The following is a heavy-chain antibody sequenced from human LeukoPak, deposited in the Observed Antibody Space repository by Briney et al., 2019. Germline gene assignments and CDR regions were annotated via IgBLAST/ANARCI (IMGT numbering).Heavy chain of an antibody. V-gene: IGHV1-18*01. CDR3: ARNGYCSSTSCPGNYYYYGMDV. J-gene: IGHJ6*02. D-gene: IGHD2-2*03. CDR2: ISAYNGNT. CDR1: GYTFTSYG. Sequence: ASVKVSCKASGYTFTSYGISWVRQAPGQGLEWMGWISAYNGNTNYAQKLQGRVTMTTDTSTNTAYMELRSLRSDDTAVYYCARNGYCSSTSCPGNYYYYGMDVWGQGTTVTVS.